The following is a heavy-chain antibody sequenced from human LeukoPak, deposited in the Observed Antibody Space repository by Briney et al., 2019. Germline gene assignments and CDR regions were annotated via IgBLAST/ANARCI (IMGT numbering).Heavy chain of an antibody. CDR1: GFTFSSYG. D-gene: IGHD1-1*01. J-gene: IGHJ4*02. CDR2: IWYDGSNK. V-gene: IGHV3-33*01. CDR3: ARGGNWNDRGFDY. Sequence: PGGSLRLSCAASGFTFSSYGMHWVRQAPGRGLEWVAVIWYDGSNKYYADSVKGRFTISRDNSKNTLYLQMNSLRAEDTAVYYCARGGNWNDRGFDYWGQGTLVTVSS.